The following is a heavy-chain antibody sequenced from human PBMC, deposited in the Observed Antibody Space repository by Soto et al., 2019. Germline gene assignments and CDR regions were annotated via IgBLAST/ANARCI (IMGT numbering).Heavy chain of an antibody. Sequence: QVQLVQSGAEVKKPGASVKVSCKASGYTFTSYGISWVRQAPGQGLEWMGWTSAYNGNTNYAQKLQGRVTMTTDTPTSTAYMALRSLRSDDTAVYYCARRQWLVGGYYYGMDVWGQGTTVTVSS. CDR2: TSAYNGNT. V-gene: IGHV1-18*01. CDR3: ARRQWLVGGYYYGMDV. CDR1: GYTFTSYG. J-gene: IGHJ6*02. D-gene: IGHD6-19*01.